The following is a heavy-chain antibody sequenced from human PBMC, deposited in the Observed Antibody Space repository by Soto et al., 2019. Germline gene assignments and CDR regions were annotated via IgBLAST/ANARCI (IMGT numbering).Heavy chain of an antibody. CDR2: IIPIFGTA. CDR1: GGTFSSYA. V-gene: IGHV1-69*05. J-gene: IGHJ6*02. Sequence: QVQLVQSGAEVKKPGSSVKVSCKASGGTFSSYAISWVRQAPGQGLEWMGGIIPIFGTANYAQKFQGRVTXPXXXSXGTAYMELSSLRAEDTAVHYWASQQLGPSYYYGMDVWGQGTTVTVSS. D-gene: IGHD6-6*01. CDR3: ASQQLGPSYYYGMDV.